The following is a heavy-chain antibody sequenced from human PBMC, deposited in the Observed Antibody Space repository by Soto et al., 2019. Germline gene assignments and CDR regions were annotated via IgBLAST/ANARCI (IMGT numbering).Heavy chain of an antibody. CDR1: GFTFRSYA. V-gene: IGHV3-23*01. Sequence: EVQLLESGGGLVQPGGSLSLSCAASGFTFRSYAMSWVRQAPGKGLEWVPAISGSGGSTYYADSGKGRFTISRDNSKNTLYLQMNSLRAEDTAVYYCAKDRIAGAEDYYYYYYMDVWGKGTTVTVSS. CDR2: ISGSGGST. CDR3: AKDRIAGAEDYYYYYYMDV. J-gene: IGHJ6*03. D-gene: IGHD6-13*01.